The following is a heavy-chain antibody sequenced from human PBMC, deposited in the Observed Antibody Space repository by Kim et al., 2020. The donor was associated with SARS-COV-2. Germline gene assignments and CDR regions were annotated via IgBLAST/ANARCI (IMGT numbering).Heavy chain of an antibody. Sequence: SETLSLTCTVSGGSISSGDYYWSWIRQPPGKGLEWIGYIYYSGSTYYNPSLKSRVTISVDTSKNQFSLKLSSVTAADTAVYYCARDNGDNWFDPWGQGTLVTVSS. CDR1: GGSISSGDYY. CDR3: ARDNGDNWFDP. J-gene: IGHJ5*02. D-gene: IGHD4-17*01. CDR2: IYYSGST. V-gene: IGHV4-30-4*01.